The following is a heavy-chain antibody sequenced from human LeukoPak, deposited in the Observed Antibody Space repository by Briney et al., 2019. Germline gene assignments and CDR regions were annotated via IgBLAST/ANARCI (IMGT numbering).Heavy chain of an antibody. Sequence: SETLSLTCTVSVGSISSYYWSWIRQPPGKGLEWIGYIYYSGSTNYNPSLKSRVTISGDTSKNQFSLKLSSVTAADTAVYYCARGGYSYGEEFSFDHWGQGTLVTVSS. J-gene: IGHJ4*02. CDR2: IYYSGST. CDR1: VGSISSYY. D-gene: IGHD5-18*01. CDR3: ARGGYSYGEEFSFDH. V-gene: IGHV4-59*01.